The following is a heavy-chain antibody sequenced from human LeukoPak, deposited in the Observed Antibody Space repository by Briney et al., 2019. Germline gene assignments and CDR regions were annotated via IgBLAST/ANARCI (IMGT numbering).Heavy chain of an antibody. J-gene: IGHJ4*02. V-gene: IGHV6-1*01. CDR1: GDSVSRNTAG. Sequence: SQTLSLTCAISGDSVSRNTAGWNWTRQSPSRGLEWLGRTYYRSRWYSDFAPSVRSRITINPDTSKNQFSLQLNSVTPEDTAVYYCARGYSSGIDYWGQGTLVTVSS. CDR3: ARGYSSGIDY. D-gene: IGHD6-19*01. CDR2: TYYRSRWYS.